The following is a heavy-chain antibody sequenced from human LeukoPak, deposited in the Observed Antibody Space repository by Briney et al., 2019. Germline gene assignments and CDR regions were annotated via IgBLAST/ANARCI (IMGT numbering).Heavy chain of an antibody. J-gene: IGHJ3*02. Sequence: PGGSLRLSCAASGFTFSSYEMNWVRQAPGKGLEWVSSITRSSNYIYYADSVKGRFTISRDNAKNSLYLQMNSLRAEDTAVYYCARARSSYGYGDAFDIWGQGTMVTVSS. D-gene: IGHD5-18*01. V-gene: IGHV3-21*01. CDR3: ARARSSYGYGDAFDI. CDR1: GFTFSSYE. CDR2: ITRSSNYI.